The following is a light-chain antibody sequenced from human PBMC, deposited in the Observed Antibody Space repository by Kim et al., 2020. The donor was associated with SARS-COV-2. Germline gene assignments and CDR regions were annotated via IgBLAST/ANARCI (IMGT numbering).Light chain of an antibody. CDR1: NSNIGSDY. Sequence: QSVLTQPPSVSAAPGQTVTISCSGSNSNIGSDYVSWYQQVPGTAPQLLIFDNYKRFPGIPDRFSGSKSGTSATLVITGLHTGDETDYYCGTWDSDLSGAVFGGGTRLTVL. CDR2: DNY. CDR3: GTWDSDLSGAV. V-gene: IGLV1-51*01. J-gene: IGLJ3*02.